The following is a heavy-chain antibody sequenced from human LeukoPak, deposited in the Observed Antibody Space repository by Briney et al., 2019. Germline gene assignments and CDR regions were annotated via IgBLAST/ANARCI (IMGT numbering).Heavy chain of an antibody. CDR1: GFAFSSNS. Sequence: GGSLRLSCAASGFAFSSNSMNWVRQAPGKGLEWISYISSSSTTIYYADSVKGRFTISRDDAKNSLYLQMNNLRAEDTAVYYCARDPLYNWFDPWGQGTLVTVSS. CDR2: ISSSSTTI. CDR3: ARDPLYNWFDP. V-gene: IGHV3-48*04. J-gene: IGHJ5*02.